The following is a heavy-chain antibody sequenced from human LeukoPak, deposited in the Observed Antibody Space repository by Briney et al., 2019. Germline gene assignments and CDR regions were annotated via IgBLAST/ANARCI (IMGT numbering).Heavy chain of an antibody. CDR3: ARDEGWDPVVPSAIPPTNDYYMDV. CDR2: MNQDGSAK. Sequence: GGSLRLSCAASGFTFSRYWLSWVRQAPGKGLEWVANMNQDGSAKYYVDSVKGRFTISRDNAKNSLYLQMNSLRAEDTAVYYCARDEGWDPVVPSAIPPTNDYYMDVWGKGTTVTVSS. J-gene: IGHJ6*03. D-gene: IGHD2-2*01. V-gene: IGHV3-7*01. CDR1: GFTFSRYW.